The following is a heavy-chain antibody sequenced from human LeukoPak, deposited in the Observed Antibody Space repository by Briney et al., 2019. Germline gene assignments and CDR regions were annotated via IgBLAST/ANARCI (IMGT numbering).Heavy chain of an antibody. V-gene: IGHV3-30-3*01. CDR3: ARDLYFQH. CDR1: GFTFSSYA. Sequence: GRSLRLSCAASGFTFSSYAMHWVRQAPGKGLEWVAVISYDGSNKYYADSAKGRFTISRDNSKNTLYLQMNSLRAEDTAVYYCARDLYFQHWGQGTLVTVSS. CDR2: ISYDGSNK. J-gene: IGHJ1*01.